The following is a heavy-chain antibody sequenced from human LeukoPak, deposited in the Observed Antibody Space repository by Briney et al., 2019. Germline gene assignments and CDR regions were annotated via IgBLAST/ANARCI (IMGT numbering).Heavy chain of an antibody. J-gene: IGHJ4*02. CDR3: AWGSGSYHVDY. V-gene: IGHV1-46*01. D-gene: IGHD3-10*01. CDR1: GYTFTSYY. CDR2: INPSGGST. Sequence: GASVKVSCKASGYTFTSYYMHWVRQAPGQGLERMGIINPSGGSTSYAQKFQGRVTMTRDTSTSTVYMELSSLRSEDTAVYYCAWGSGSYHVDYWGQGTLVTVSS.